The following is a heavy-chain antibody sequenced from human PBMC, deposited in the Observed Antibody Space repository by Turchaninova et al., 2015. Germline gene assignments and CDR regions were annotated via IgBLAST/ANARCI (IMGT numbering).Heavy chain of an antibody. D-gene: IGHD1-26*01. V-gene: IGHV6-1*01. J-gene: IGHJ4*02. CDR1: VYSGSSRSAG. Sequence: VQLQQSGQGLEKPRPPSSAPLASSVYSGSSRSAGWNWIRQSPSKGLEWLGRTYYRSRWYNEYALSVKSRITINSDTSENQFSLRLNSVTPEDTAVYYCARGGTYFKGFEFWGQGALVTVSS. CDR2: TYYRSRWYN. CDR3: ARGGTYFKGFEF.